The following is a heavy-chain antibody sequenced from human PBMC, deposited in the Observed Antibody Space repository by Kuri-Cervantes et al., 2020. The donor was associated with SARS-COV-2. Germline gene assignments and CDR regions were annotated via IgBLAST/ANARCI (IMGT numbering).Heavy chain of an antibody. CDR3: ARSPHGDYFDY. CDR2: IYTSGST. V-gene: IGHV4-4*07. J-gene: IGHJ4*02. Sequence: GSLRLSCTVSGGSISSYYWSWIRQPAGKGLEWIGRIYTSGSTYYNPSLKSRVTISVDTSKNQFSLKLSSVTAADTAVYYCARSPHGDYFDYWGQGTLVTVSS. CDR1: GGSISSYY. D-gene: IGHD3-16*01.